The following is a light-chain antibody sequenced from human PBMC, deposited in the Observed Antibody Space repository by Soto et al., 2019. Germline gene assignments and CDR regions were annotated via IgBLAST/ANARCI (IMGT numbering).Light chain of an antibody. Sequence: EIVLTQSPGTLSLSSGERATLSCRASQSVRSNYLAWYQQKPGQAPRLLIYGASSRATGIPDRFGGSGSGTDFTLTISRLEPEDFAVDYCQQYASSPLTVGGGTKVKIK. V-gene: IGKV3-20*01. CDR2: GAS. CDR3: QQYASSPLT. CDR1: QSVRSNY. J-gene: IGKJ4*01.